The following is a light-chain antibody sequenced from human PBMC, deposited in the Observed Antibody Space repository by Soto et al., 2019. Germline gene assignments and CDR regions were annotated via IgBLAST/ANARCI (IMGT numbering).Light chain of an antibody. CDR3: SSFTTYNTRV. J-gene: IGLJ1*01. Sequence: QSVLTQPASVSGSPGQSIAISCTGTNSDVGAKNFVSWYQQYPGKAPKLIIHEFNNRPSGVFDRFSGSKSGNTASLTIPGLQADDEADDYCSSFTTYNTRVFGTGTKVTVL. CDR1: NSDVGAKNF. V-gene: IGLV2-14*01. CDR2: EFN.